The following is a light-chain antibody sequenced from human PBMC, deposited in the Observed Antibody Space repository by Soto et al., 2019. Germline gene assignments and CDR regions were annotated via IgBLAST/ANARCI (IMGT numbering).Light chain of an antibody. J-gene: IGKJ1*01. Sequence: DIQMTQSPSSLSASVGDRVTITCQASQDISNYLNWYQQKPGKAPKLLIYDASNLETGVPSRFSGSGSGTDFTFTISSLQPEDIAVYYCQQYNKWQGTFGQGTKVDIK. CDR2: DAS. V-gene: IGKV1-33*01. CDR3: QQYNKWQGT. CDR1: QDISNY.